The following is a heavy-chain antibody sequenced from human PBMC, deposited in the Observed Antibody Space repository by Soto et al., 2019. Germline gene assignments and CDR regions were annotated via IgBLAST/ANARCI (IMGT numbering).Heavy chain of an antibody. V-gene: IGHV1-3*01. CDR2: INAGNGNT. D-gene: IGHD3-10*01. CDR1: GYTFTSYA. J-gene: IGHJ3*02. CDR3: AREPIDSDYYCSGTAAFDI. Sequence: ASVKVSCKASGYTFTSYAMHWVRQAPGQRLEWMGWINAGNGNTKYSQKFQGRVTITRDTSASTAYMELSSLRSEDTAVYYCAREPIDSDYYCSGTAAFDIWGQGTMVTVSS.